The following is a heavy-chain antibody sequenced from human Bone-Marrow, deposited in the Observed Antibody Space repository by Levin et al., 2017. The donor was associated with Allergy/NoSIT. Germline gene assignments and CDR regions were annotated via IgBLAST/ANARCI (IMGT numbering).Heavy chain of an antibody. CDR3: ARTSYYDNSGSYIGRGWLDP. CDR2: IDWHNDK. D-gene: IGHD3-22*01. J-gene: IGHJ5*02. Sequence: TLSLTCTFSGFSLTTRGICVSWIRQPPGKALEWLALIDWHNDKYYSTSLKTRLTISKDTSKNQVVLTMTNMDPVDTATYYCARTSYYDNSGSYIGRGWLDPWGQGTLVTVSS. CDR1: GFSLTTRGIC. V-gene: IGHV2-70*13.